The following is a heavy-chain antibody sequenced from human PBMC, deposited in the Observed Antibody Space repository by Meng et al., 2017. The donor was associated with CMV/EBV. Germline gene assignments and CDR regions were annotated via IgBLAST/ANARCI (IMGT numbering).Heavy chain of an antibody. D-gene: IGHD2-21*01. CDR1: GFTFSSYA. J-gene: IGHJ4*02. Sequence: GESLKISCAASGFTFSSYAMSWVRQAPGKGLEWVSAISGSGGSTYYTDSVKGRFTISRDNSKNTLYLQMNSLRAEDTAVYYCAKGALAYCGGDGYLDYWGQGTLVTVSS. CDR2: ISGSGGST. CDR3: AKGALAYCGGDGYLDY. V-gene: IGHV3-23*01.